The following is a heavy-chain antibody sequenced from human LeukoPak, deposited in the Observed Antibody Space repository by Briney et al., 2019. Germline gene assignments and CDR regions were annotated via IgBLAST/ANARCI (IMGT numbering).Heavy chain of an antibody. J-gene: IGHJ3*02. CDR1: GGTFSSYA. Sequence: GASVKVSCKASGGTFSSYAISWVRQAPGQGLEWMGGIIPIFGTANYAQKFQGRVTITADESTSTAYMELSGLRSEDTAVYYCARGGRPYDAFDIWGQGTMVTVSS. V-gene: IGHV1-69*13. CDR2: IIPIFGTA. CDR3: ARGGRPYDAFDI. D-gene: IGHD3-16*01.